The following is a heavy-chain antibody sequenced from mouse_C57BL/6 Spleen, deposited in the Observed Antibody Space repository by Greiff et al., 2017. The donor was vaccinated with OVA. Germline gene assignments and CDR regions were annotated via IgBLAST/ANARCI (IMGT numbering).Heavy chain of an antibody. D-gene: IGHD2-10*01. CDR1: GYTFTSYW. Sequence: QVQLKQPGAELVQPGASVKLSCKASGYTFTSYWMHWVKQRPGQGLEWIGMIHPNSGSTNYNEKFKSKATLTVDNSSSTAYMQLSSLTSEDSAVYYCASPPYSGAMDYWGQGTSVTVSS. V-gene: IGHV1-64*01. CDR2: IHPNSGST. CDR3: ASPPYSGAMDY. J-gene: IGHJ4*01.